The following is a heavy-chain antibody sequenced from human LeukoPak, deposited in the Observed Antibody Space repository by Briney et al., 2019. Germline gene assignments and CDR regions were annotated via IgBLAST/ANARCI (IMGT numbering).Heavy chain of an antibody. CDR1: GGSISSSSYY. CDR2: IYYSGST. CDR3: ARALLSGWIRHFDY. Sequence: SEALSLTCTVSGGSISSSSYYWGWIRQPPGKGLEWIGSIYYSGSTYYNPSLKSRVTISVDTSKNQFSLKLSSVTAADTAVYYCARALLSGWIRHFDYWGQGTLVTVSS. V-gene: IGHV4-39*01. D-gene: IGHD6-19*01. J-gene: IGHJ4*02.